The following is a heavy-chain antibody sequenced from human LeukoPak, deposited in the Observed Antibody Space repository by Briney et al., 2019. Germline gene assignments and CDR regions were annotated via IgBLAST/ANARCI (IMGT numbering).Heavy chain of an antibody. CDR1: GFTFSSYS. D-gene: IGHD6-13*01. Sequence: GGSLRLSCAASGFTFSSYSMNWVRQAPGKGLEWVSYISSSSSTIYYADSVKGRFTISRDNAKNSPYLQMNSLRAEDTAVYYCARDGGSWYAPDYYYYMDVWGKGTTVTVSS. V-gene: IGHV3-48*01. CDR2: ISSSSSTI. CDR3: ARDGGSWYAPDYYYYMDV. J-gene: IGHJ6*03.